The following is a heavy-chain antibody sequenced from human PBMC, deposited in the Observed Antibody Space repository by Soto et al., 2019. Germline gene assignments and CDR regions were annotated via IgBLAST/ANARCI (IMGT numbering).Heavy chain of an antibody. CDR2: IYWDDDK. CDR3: IQSRCGGDCLQSYASYYYYGMDV. Sequence: SGPTLVNPTQTLTLTCTFAGFSLSTGGVGVGWIRQPPGKALEWLALIYWDDDKRYSPSLRSRLTITKDTSKNQVVLTMTNMDPVDTATYYCIQSRCGGDCLQSYASYYYYGMDVWGQGTTLTVSS. D-gene: IGHD2-21*02. V-gene: IGHV2-5*02. CDR1: GFSLSTGGVG. J-gene: IGHJ6*02.